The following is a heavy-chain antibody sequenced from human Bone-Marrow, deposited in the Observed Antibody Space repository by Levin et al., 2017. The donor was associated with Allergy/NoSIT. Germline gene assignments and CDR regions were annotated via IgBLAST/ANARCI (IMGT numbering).Heavy chain of an antibody. CDR2: FDPKEGET. Sequence: ASVKVSCKVSGNTLIDLSMHWVRQAPGKGPEWMGGFDPKEGETIYAQNFQGRVTMTEDTSTDTAYMELSSLRSDDTAVYYCAKGPDEASAGPFDYWGQGTLVTVSS. V-gene: IGHV1-24*01. D-gene: IGHD6-13*01. J-gene: IGHJ4*02. CDR3: AKGPDEASAGPFDY. CDR1: GNTLIDLS.